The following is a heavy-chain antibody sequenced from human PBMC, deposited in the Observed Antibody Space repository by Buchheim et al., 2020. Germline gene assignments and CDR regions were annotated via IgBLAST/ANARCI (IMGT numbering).Heavy chain of an antibody. CDR1: GFTFSSYA. Sequence: EVQLLESGGGLVQPGGSLRLSCAASGFTFSSYAMSWVRQAPGKGLEWVSRISGSDGSTFYAEPMKGRFTISRDNSKNTLYLQMNSLRADDTAVYYCAKEGYYYDNSGYWGAFDYWGQGSL. CDR2: ISGSDGST. CDR3: AKEGYYYDNSGYWGAFDY. V-gene: IGHV3-23*01. D-gene: IGHD3-22*01. J-gene: IGHJ4*02.